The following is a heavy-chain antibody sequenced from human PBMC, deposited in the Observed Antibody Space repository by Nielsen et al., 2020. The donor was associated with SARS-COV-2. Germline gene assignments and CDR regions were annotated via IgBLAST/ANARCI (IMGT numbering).Heavy chain of an antibody. CDR1: GFTFSSYG. J-gene: IGHJ4*02. CDR2: ISYDGSNK. V-gene: IGHV3-30*18. Sequence: GESLKISCAASGFTFSSYGMHWVRQAPGKGLEWVAVISYDGSNKYYADSVKGRFTISRDNSKNTLYLQMNSLRAEDTAVYYCAKGRITMIYSPFDYWGQGTLVTVSS. CDR3: AKGRITMIYSPFDY. D-gene: IGHD3-22*01.